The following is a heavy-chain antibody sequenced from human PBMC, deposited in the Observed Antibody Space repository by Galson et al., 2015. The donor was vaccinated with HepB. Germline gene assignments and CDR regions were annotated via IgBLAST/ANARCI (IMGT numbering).Heavy chain of an antibody. V-gene: IGHV3-23*01. CDR3: AKDVDSSSWYSWREYFQH. J-gene: IGHJ1*01. CDR1: GFTFSSYA. D-gene: IGHD6-13*01. Sequence: SLRLSCAASGFTFSSYAMSWVRQAPGKGLEWVSAISGSGGSTYYADSVKGRFTISRDNSKNTLYLQMNSLRAEDTAVYYCAKDVDSSSWYSWREYFQHWGQGTLVTVSS. CDR2: ISGSGGST.